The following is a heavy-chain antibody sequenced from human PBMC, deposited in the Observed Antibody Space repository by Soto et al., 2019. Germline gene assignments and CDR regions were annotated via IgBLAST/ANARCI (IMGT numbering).Heavy chain of an antibody. CDR2: IYSGGST. CDR3: ARVLRYFDWSFDY. D-gene: IGHD3-9*01. V-gene: IGHV3-66*01. Sequence: TGGSLRLSCAASGFTVSSNYMSWVRQAPGKGLEWVSVIYSGGSTYYADSVKGRFTISRDNSKNTLYLQMNSLRAEDTAVYYCARVLRYFDWSFDYWGQGTLVTVSS. J-gene: IGHJ4*02. CDR1: GFTVSSNY.